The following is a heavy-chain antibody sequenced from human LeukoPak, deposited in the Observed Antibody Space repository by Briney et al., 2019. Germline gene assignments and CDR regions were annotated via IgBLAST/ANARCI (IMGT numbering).Heavy chain of an antibody. CDR3: AREPLRGGWFDP. J-gene: IGHJ5*02. Sequence: GGSLRLSCAASGFIFNTYSMNWVRQAPGKGLEWVSSISGNSDYIFYADSVKGRFTISRDTDKNLVSLQMNSLRADDTAVYYCAREPLRGGWFDPWGQGAQVTVSS. CDR2: ISGNSDYI. CDR1: GFIFNTYS. D-gene: IGHD1-14*01. V-gene: IGHV3-21*06.